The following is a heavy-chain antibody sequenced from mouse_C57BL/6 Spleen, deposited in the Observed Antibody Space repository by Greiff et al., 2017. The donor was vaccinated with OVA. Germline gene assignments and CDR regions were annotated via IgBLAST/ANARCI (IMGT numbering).Heavy chain of an antibody. D-gene: IGHD5-1*01. Sequence: EVKVVESGEGLVKPGGSLKLSCAASGFTFSSYAMSWVRQTPEKRLEWVEYISSGGDYIYYANTVKGRFTISRDNARNTLYLQMSSLKSEDTAMYYCTRVPSTWYFDVWGTGTTVTVSS. CDR3: TRVPSTWYFDV. CDR1: GFTFSSYA. CDR2: ISSGGDYI. J-gene: IGHJ1*03. V-gene: IGHV5-9-1*02.